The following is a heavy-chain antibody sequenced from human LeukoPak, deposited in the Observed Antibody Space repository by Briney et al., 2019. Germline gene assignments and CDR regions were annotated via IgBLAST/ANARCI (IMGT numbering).Heavy chain of an antibody. CDR1: GGSISSYY. J-gene: IGHJ4*02. CDR2: IYYSGST. Sequence: SETLSLTCTVSGGSISSYYWSWIRQPPGKGLEWIGYIYYSGSTNYNPSLKSRVTISVDTSKNQFSLKLSSVTAADTAVYYCARVGGRSGSFPLDYWGQGTLVTVSS. V-gene: IGHV4-59*01. CDR3: ARVGGRSGSFPLDY. D-gene: IGHD1-26*01.